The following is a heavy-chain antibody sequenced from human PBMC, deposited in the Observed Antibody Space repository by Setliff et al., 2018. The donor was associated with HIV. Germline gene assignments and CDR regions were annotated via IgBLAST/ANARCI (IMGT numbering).Heavy chain of an antibody. D-gene: IGHD3-16*01. Sequence: SETLSLTCAVSGGSISSTNWWNWVRQPPGKGLEWIGEIYHSGSTYYSPSLKSRISMSIDTSKDQFSLRLKSVTASDMAVYYCARLDTVMLYTDCWGQGTLVTVSS. V-gene: IGHV4-4*02. J-gene: IGHJ4*02. CDR3: ARLDTVMLYTDC. CDR2: IYHSGST. CDR1: GGSISSTNW.